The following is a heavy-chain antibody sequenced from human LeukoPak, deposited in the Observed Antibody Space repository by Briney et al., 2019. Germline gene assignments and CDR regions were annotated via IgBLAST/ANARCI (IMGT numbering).Heavy chain of an antibody. Sequence: SVKVSCKASGGTFSSYAISWVRQAPGQGLEWMGRIIPILGIANYAQKFQGRVTITADKSTSTAYMELSSLRSEDTAVYYCARDTDSSGFDYWGQGTLVTVSS. CDR2: IIPILGIA. V-gene: IGHV1-69*04. CDR3: ARDTDSSGFDY. J-gene: IGHJ4*02. D-gene: IGHD3-22*01. CDR1: GGTFSSYA.